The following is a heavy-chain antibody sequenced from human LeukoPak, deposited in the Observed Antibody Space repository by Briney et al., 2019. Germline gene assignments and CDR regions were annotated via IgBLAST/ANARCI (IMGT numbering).Heavy chain of an antibody. V-gene: IGHV3-21*01. D-gene: IGHD6-19*01. CDR2: ISSSGDYM. CDR3: ARGGSGWPLDV. J-gene: IGHJ6*04. CDR1: GFTFSGYS. Sequence: GGSLRLSCAASGFTFSGYSVNWVRQPPRKGLEWVSSISSSGDYMYYADSVKGRFIISRDNAKNSLYLQMNSLRAEETAVYYCARGGSGWPLDVWGKGTTVTVSS.